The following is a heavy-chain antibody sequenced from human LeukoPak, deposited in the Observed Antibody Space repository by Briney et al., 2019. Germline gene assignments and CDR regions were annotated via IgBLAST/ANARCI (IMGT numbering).Heavy chain of an antibody. D-gene: IGHD2-2*01. Sequence: SETLSLTCTVSGGSISSYYWSWIRQPPGKGLEWIGYIYYSRSTNYNPSLKSRVTISVDTSKNQFSLKLSSVTAADTAAYYCAREVSCSSTSCDYYYYYMDVWGKGTTVTVSS. V-gene: IGHV4-59*01. CDR3: AREVSCSSTSCDYYYYYMDV. CDR2: IYYSRST. J-gene: IGHJ6*03. CDR1: GGSISSYY.